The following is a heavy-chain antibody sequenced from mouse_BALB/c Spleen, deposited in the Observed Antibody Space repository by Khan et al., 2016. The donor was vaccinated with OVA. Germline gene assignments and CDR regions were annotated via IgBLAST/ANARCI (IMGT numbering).Heavy chain of an antibody. CDR1: GFSLNSKYG. V-gene: IGHV2-3*01. J-gene: IGHJ3*01. Sequence: QVQLKESGPGLVEPSQSLSITCTVSGFSLNSKYGLSWVRQPPGKGLEWLGVIWGDGSTNYHSALIARLSISQDKSKSQVFLKLNSLQIDDTATYYCAKKGYYGYGNAWFAYWGQGTLVTVSA. CDR3: AKKGYYGYGNAWFAY. D-gene: IGHD1-2*01. CDR2: IWGDGST.